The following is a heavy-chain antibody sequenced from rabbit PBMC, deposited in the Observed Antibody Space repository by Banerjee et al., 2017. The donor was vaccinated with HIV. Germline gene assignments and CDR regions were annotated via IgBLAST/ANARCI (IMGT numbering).Heavy chain of an antibody. J-gene: IGHJ6*01. V-gene: IGHV1S40*01. Sequence: QSLEESGGDLVKPGASLTLTCTASGFSFSSIYYMCWVRQAPGKGLEWIACIYAGSGSTYYASWAKGRFTISKTSSTTVTLQMTSLTAADTATYFCARDHYVGDGDVHYDGMDLWGPGTLVTVS. CDR3: ARDHYVGDGDVHYDGMDL. CDR1: GFSFSSIYY. D-gene: IGHD2-1*01. CDR2: IYAGSGST.